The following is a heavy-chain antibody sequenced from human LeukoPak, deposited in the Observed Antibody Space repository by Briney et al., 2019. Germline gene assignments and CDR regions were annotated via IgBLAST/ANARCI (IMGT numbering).Heavy chain of an antibody. D-gene: IGHD2-2*01. Sequence: GGSLRLSCAASGFIFSSYTMNWVRQAPGKGLEWVSSISSSSSYIYYADSVKGRFTISRDNSKNTLYLQMNSLRAEDTAVYYCAKSGGYCSSTSCPTPDYWGQGTLVTVSS. V-gene: IGHV3-21*04. J-gene: IGHJ4*02. CDR1: GFIFSSYT. CDR3: AKSGGYCSSTSCPTPDY. CDR2: ISSSSSYI.